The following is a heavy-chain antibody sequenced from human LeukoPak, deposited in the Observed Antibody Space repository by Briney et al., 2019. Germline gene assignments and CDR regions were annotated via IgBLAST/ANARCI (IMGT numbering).Heavy chain of an antibody. Sequence: GGSLRLSCAASGFTFNSYGMHWVRQAPGKGLEYVSAINSNGGITFYADSMKGRFTISRDDSKNTLYLQMSSLRAEDTAIYYCVKGVAARLDYWGQGTLVTVSS. CDR3: VKGVAARLDY. CDR1: GFTFNSYG. J-gene: IGHJ4*02. V-gene: IGHV3-64D*09. D-gene: IGHD6-6*01. CDR2: INSNGGIT.